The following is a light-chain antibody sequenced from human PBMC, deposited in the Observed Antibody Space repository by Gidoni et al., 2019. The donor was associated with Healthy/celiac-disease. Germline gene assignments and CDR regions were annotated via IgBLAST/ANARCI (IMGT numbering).Light chain of an antibody. J-gene: IGLJ2*01. CDR2: EVS. Sequence: QSALTQPASAAGSPRQSITISCTGTSSDVGGYNYVACYQQHPGKAPKRMISEVSNRPSGVSNRFSGSKSGNTASLTISGLQAEDEADYYCSSYTSSSTLVFGGGTKLTVL. CDR1: SSDVGGYNY. CDR3: SSYTSSSTLV. V-gene: IGLV2-14*03.